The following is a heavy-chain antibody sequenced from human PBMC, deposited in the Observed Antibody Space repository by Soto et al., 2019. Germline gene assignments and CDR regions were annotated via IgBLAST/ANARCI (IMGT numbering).Heavy chain of an antibody. V-gene: IGHV4-4*07. Sequence: QVHLQESGPGLVKPSETLSLTCIVSGGYISSSYWSWIRQPGGKGLEWIGRIYPSGTTNYNPSLRSRLTMSVDTSKNHFSLSLRSVTAADTAVYFCARDDYGSAGMDVWGQGTTVTVSS. D-gene: IGHD3-10*01. J-gene: IGHJ6*02. CDR2: IYPSGTT. CDR1: GGYISSSY. CDR3: ARDDYGSAGMDV.